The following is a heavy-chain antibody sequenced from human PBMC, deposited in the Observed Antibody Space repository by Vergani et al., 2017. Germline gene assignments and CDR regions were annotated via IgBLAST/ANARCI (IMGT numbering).Heavy chain of an antibody. CDR1: GGPFSSYA. V-gene: IGHV1-69*12. Sequence: QVHLVQSGAEVKKPGSSVKFSCKASGGPFSSYAISWLRQAPGQGLEWMGGIIPIFGTANYAQKFQGRVTITADESTSTAYMELSSLRSEDTAVYYCAGATYETYYYYGMDVWGQGTTVTVSS. CDR3: AGATYETYYYYGMDV. CDR2: IIPIFGTA. J-gene: IGHJ6*02. D-gene: IGHD3-22*01.